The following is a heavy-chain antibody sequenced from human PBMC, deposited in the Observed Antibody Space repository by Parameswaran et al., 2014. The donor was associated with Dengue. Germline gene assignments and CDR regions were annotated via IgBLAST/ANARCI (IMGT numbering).Heavy chain of an antibody. CDR3: ARHSFGFDS. J-gene: IGHJ5*01. V-gene: IGHV5-51*01. CDR2: IYPGDSDT. Sequence: VRQMPGKGLEWMGIIYPGDSDTKYSPSFQGQITISADKSISTAYLQWSSLKASDTAMYYCARHSFGFDSWGQGTLVTVSS.